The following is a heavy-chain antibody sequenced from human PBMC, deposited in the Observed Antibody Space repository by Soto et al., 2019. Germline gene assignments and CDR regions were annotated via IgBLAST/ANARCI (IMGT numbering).Heavy chain of an antibody. CDR1: GYSFTSYW. J-gene: IGHJ6*03. CDR2: IYPGDSDT. V-gene: IGHV5-51*01. Sequence: PGESLKISCKGSGYSFTSYWIGWVRQMPGKGLEWMGIIYPGDSDTRYSPSLQGQVTISADKSISTAYLQWSSLKASDTAMYYCARLGYYGSGSYYAPSAYYMDVWGKGTTVTVSS. D-gene: IGHD3-10*01. CDR3: ARLGYYGSGSYYAPSAYYMDV.